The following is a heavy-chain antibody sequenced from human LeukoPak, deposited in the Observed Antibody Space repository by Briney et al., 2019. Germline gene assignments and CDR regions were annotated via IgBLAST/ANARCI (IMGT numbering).Heavy chain of an antibody. D-gene: IGHD2-8*02. Sequence: SETLSLTCAVSGGSVTSGNWWTWVRQPPGQGLEWIGEIYHSGTTNYNLSFKSRVTISVDKSKNHFSLNLTSMTAADTAIYYCAGLRSYLDTWCWGQGTLVTVSS. V-gene: IGHV4-4*02. J-gene: IGHJ4*02. CDR2: IYHSGTT. CDR1: GGSVTSGNW. CDR3: AGLRSYLDTWC.